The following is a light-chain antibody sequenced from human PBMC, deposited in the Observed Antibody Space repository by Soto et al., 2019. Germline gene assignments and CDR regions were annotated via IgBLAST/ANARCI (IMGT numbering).Light chain of an antibody. CDR3: QESYSTPPYT. CDR2: AAY. CDR1: QYINNY. J-gene: IGKJ2*01. Sequence: DIQMTQSPSSLSTSVGDRVTITCRASQYINNYLNWYQQKPGKAPKLLIFAAYNLQSGVPSRFSGSGSGTDFTLTISSLQPEDFANYYCQESYSTPPYTFGQGNKLDMK. V-gene: IGKV1-39*01.